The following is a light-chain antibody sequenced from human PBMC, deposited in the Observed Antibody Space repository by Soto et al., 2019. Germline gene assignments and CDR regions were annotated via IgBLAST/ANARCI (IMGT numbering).Light chain of an antibody. CDR2: GAS. CDR3: QQYNNWPYT. Sequence: MVMTHSPATLSVSPGERATLSCRASQSVSTKLAWYQQKPGQAPRLLIYGASTRATGIPARFSGSGSGTEFTLTISSLQSEDFAVYYCQQYNNWPYTFGPGTRVDIK. J-gene: IGKJ3*01. V-gene: IGKV3D-15*01. CDR1: QSVSTK.